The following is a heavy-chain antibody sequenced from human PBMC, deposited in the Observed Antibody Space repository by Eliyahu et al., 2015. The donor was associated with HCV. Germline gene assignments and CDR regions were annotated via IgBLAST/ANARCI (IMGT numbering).Heavy chain of an antibody. V-gene: IGHV4-59*01. CDR3: ARGGWLEFPFDC. CDR1: GDAISGYY. Sequence: ETLSLTCTVSGDAISGYYWSWIRQPPGKGLEWIGYIYDTGSTNDNPSLKSRVTISVDTSKNQFSLRLTSVTAADTAVYYCARGGWLEFPFDCWGQGTLVTVSS. CDR2: IYDTGST. D-gene: IGHD5-24*01. J-gene: IGHJ4*02.